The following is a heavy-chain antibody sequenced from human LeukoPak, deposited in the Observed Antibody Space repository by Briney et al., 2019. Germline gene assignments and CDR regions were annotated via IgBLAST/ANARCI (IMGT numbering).Heavy chain of an antibody. CDR3: ARTFALSSIAAEHDY. CDR1: GGSISSYY. D-gene: IGHD6-6*01. V-gene: IGHV4-59*01. J-gene: IGHJ4*02. CDR2: IYYSGST. Sequence: SETLSLACTVSGGSISSYYWSWIRQPPGKGLEWIGYIYYSGSTNYNPSLKSRVTISVDTSKNQFSLKLSSVTAADTAVYYCARTFALSSIAAEHDYWGQGTLVTVSS.